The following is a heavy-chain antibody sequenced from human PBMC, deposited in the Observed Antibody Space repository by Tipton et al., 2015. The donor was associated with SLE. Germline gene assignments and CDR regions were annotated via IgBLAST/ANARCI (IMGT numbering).Heavy chain of an antibody. CDR1: GGSFSGYY. CDR3: AREGGAAARY. D-gene: IGHD6-13*01. Sequence: TLSLTCAVYGGSFSGYYWSWIRQPPGKGLEWIGEINHSGSTNYNPSLKSRVTISVDTSKNQFSLKLSSVTAADTAVYYCAREGGAAARYWGQGPLVTVSS. CDR2: INHSGST. V-gene: IGHV4-34*01. J-gene: IGHJ4*02.